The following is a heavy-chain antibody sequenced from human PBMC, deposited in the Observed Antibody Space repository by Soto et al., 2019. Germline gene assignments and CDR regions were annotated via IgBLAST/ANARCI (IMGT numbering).Heavy chain of an antibody. CDR1: GFTFSNAW. Sequence: GGSLRLSCAASGFTFSNAWMSWVRQAPGKGLEWVGRIKSKTDGGTTDYAAPVKGRFTISRDDSKNTLYLQMNSLKTEDTAVYYCTTDRLELPGVPAWFDPWGQGTLVTVSS. V-gene: IGHV3-15*01. CDR3: TTDRLELPGVPAWFDP. D-gene: IGHD1-7*01. CDR2: IKSKTDGGTT. J-gene: IGHJ5*02.